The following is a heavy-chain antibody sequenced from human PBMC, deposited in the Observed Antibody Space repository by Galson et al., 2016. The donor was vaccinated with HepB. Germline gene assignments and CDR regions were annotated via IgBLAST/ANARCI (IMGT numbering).Heavy chain of an antibody. Sequence: SLRLSCAASGFTFSSYAMSWVRQAPGKGLEWVSAISGSGGSTYYADSVKGRFTISRDNSKNTLYLQMNSLRAEDTAVYYCAKSPALMVYAMPARRKPSLYSLDYWGQGTLVTVSS. CDR2: ISGSGGST. J-gene: IGHJ4*02. CDR1: GFTFSSYA. D-gene: IGHD2-8*01. CDR3: AKSPALMVYAMPARRKPSLYSLDY. V-gene: IGHV3-23*01.